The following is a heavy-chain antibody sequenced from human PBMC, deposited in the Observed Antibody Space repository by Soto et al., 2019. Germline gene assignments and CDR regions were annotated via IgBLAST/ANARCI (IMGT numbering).Heavy chain of an antibody. CDR3: ARHAVESHFSYYMDA. J-gene: IGHJ6*03. CDR2: IRYSGST. V-gene: IGHV4-59*08. D-gene: IGHD3-3*02. CDR1: SGSISTYY. Sequence: PSETLSLTCTVSSGSISTYYWSWVRQTPGKGLEWIGYIRYSGSTKYNPSLRSRVTISVDTSKNQFSLMPTSVTAADTAMYYCARHAVESHFSYYMDAWGKGTTVTVSS.